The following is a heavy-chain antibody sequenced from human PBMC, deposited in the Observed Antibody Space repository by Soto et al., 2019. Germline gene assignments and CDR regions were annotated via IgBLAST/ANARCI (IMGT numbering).Heavy chain of an antibody. V-gene: IGHV4-34*01. J-gene: IGHJ5*02. D-gene: IGHD4-17*01. CDR3: ARTGELLTTVTQTDRRNWFDP. CDR2: INHSGST. CDR1: GGSFSGYY. Sequence: KTSETLSLTCAVYGGSFSGYYWSWIRQPPGKGLEWIGEINHSGSTNYNPSLKSRVTISVDTSKNQFSLKLSSVTAADTAVYYCARTGELLTTVTQTDRRNWFDPWGQGTLVTVSS.